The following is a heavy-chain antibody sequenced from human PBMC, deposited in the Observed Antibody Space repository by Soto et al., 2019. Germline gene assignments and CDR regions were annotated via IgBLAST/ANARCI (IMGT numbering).Heavy chain of an antibody. V-gene: IGHV1-69*01. Sequence: QVQLVQSGAEVKKPGSSVKVSCKASGGTFSSYAISWVRQAPGQGLEWMGGIIPIFGTANYAQKFQGRVTITADESTSTAYMELSSLRSEDTAVYYCARENSERADTMIPPYYYYGMDVWGQGTTVTVSS. J-gene: IGHJ6*02. CDR1: GGTFSSYA. D-gene: IGHD3-22*01. CDR3: ARENSERADTMIPPYYYYGMDV. CDR2: IIPIFGTA.